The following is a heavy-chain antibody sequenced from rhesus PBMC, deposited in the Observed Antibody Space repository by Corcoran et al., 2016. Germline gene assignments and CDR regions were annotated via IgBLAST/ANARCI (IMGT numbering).Heavy chain of an antibody. CDR1: GGSIPSPYY. CDR2: IYGHSATA. CDR3: ATRPSSVALDS. J-gene: IGHJ6*01. Sequence: QMQLQESGPGLVKPSETLSLTCTVSGGSIPSPYYLTWFRPPPGKGLEWIAYIYGHSATAYYNPSLKSRVTISKDTSKNQFSLILTSVTAADTAMYYCATRPSSVALDSWGQGVFVTVSS. D-gene: IGHD2-15*01. V-gene: IGHV4-143*01.